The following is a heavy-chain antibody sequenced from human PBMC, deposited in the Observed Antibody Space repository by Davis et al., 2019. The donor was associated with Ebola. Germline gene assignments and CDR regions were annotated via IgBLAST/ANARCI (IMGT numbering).Heavy chain of an antibody. J-gene: IGHJ4*02. CDR1: GGPFSAYY. V-gene: IGHV4-34*01. CDR3: AREGGYPYAIDY. D-gene: IGHD5-18*01. CDR2: INHSGIS. Sequence: PSETLSLTCAVNGGPFSAYYWTYIRQSPGMGLEWIGEINHSGISSYNPALKTRVRMSVDPSKNQFSLRLRSVTAADTAVYFCAREGGYPYAIDYWGQGILVTVSS.